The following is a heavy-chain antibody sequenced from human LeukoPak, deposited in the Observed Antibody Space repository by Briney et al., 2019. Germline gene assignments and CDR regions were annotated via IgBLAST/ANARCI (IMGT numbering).Heavy chain of an antibody. CDR3: ARDLLEPEMAA. CDR1: GFTNY. D-gene: IGHD5-24*01. CDR2: IYSSGST. Sequence: PGGSLRLSCGASGFTNYISWVRQAPGSGLEGVSSIYSSGSTYYADSVRGRFTISRDKTKNTLFLLMNSLRVEGTALYYCARDLLEPEMAAWGLGTLVTVSS. J-gene: IGHJ5*02. V-gene: IGHV3-53*01.